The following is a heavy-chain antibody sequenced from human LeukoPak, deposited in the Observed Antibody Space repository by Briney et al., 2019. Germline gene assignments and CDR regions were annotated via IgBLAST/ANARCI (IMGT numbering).Heavy chain of an antibody. V-gene: IGHV3-23*01. Sequence: GGSLRLSCAASGFIFSSYAMSWVRQPPGKGLEWVSTISGSGDLTYYADSVKGRFTISRDNSKNTLYLQMSSLRAEDTAVYYRAKEVPAATQFDYWGQGSLVTVSS. CDR3: AKEVPAATQFDY. CDR1: GFIFSSYA. J-gene: IGHJ4*02. CDR2: ISGSGDLT. D-gene: IGHD2-2*01.